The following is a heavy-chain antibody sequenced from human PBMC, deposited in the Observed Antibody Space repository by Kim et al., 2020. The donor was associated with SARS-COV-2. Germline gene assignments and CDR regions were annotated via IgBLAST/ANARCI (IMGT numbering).Heavy chain of an antibody. D-gene: IGHD3-3*01. Sequence: SETLSLTCTVSGGSVSSGSYYWSWIRQPPGKGLEWIGYIYYSGSTNYNPSLKSRVTISVDTSKNQFSLKLSSVTAADTAVYYCARVLRNDFWSGYSIGAFDIWGQGTMVTVSS. J-gene: IGHJ3*02. V-gene: IGHV4-61*01. CDR2: IYYSGST. CDR1: GGSVSSGSYY. CDR3: ARVLRNDFWSGYSIGAFDI.